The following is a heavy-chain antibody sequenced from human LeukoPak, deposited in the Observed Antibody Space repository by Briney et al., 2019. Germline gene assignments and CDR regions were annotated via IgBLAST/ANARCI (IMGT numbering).Heavy chain of an antibody. Sequence: GGSLRLSCAVSGFTLTNHAVSWVRQAPGKGLEWVSIVVGTGGTYYADSVRGRSILSRDNSKNTVYLQMNSLRAEDTAVYYCVSFYETYWGRGTLVTVSS. CDR3: VSFYETY. CDR2: VVGTGGT. J-gene: IGHJ4*02. V-gene: IGHV3-23*01. D-gene: IGHD2/OR15-2a*01. CDR1: GFTLTNHA.